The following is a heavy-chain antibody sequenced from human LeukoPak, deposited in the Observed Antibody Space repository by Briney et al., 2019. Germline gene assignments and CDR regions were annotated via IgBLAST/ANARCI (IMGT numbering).Heavy chain of an antibody. J-gene: IGHJ4*02. CDR2: IIPILGIA. V-gene: IGHV1-69*04. CDR1: GGTFSSYA. Sequence: SVKVPCKASGGTFSSYAISWVRQAPGQGLEWMGRIIPILGIANYAQKFQGRVTITADKSTSTAYMELSSLRSEDTAVYYCASGGVVVPAASIDYWGQGTLVTVSS. D-gene: IGHD2-2*01. CDR3: ASGGVVVPAASIDY.